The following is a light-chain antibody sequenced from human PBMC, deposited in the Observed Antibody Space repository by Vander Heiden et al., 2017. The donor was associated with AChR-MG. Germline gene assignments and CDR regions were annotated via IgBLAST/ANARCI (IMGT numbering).Light chain of an antibody. J-gene: IGLJ2*01. V-gene: IGLV3-25*03. CDR1: ALPKQY. Sequence: SYELTQPPSVSVSPGQTARITCPGDALPKQYAYWYRQKPGQAPVLVIYKDSERPSGIPERFSGSSSGTTVTLTISGVQAEDEADYYCQSADSSDTVVFGGGTKLTVL. CDR3: QSADSSDTVV. CDR2: KDS.